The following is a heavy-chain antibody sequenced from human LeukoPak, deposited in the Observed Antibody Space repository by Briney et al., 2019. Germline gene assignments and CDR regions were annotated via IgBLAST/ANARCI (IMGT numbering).Heavy chain of an antibody. D-gene: IGHD2-2*01. CDR1: GGSISSCY. CDR3: ARYRQESSCQFDY. Sequence: SETLSLTCTVSGGSISSCYWNWIRQPAGKGLEWIGRINTSGSTNYNPSLKIRVTMSVDTSKNQFSLELSAVTAADTAVYCCARYRQESSCQFDYWGQGTLVTVSS. CDR2: INTSGST. J-gene: IGHJ4*02. V-gene: IGHV4-4*07.